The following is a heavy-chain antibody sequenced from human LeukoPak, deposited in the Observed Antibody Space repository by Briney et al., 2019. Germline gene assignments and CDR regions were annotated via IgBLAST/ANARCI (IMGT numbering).Heavy chain of an antibody. CDR2: IYYSGST. CDR3: ASFGRRDGYNPYYFDY. Sequence: PSETLSLTCSVSGGSISSYYWSWIRQPPGKGLEWIGYIYYSGSTNYNPSLKSRVTISLDTSKSQFSLKLTSVTAADTAVYYCASFGRRDGYNPYYFDYWGQGSLVTVSS. CDR1: GGSISSYY. J-gene: IGHJ4*02. D-gene: IGHD5-24*01. V-gene: IGHV4-59*01.